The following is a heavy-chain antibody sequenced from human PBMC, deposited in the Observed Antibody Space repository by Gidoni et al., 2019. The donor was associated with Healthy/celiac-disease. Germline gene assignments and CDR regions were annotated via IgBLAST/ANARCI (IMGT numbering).Heavy chain of an antibody. CDR1: GGTFRSYA. CDR2: IIPIFGTA. J-gene: IGHJ6*02. Sequence: QVQLVQSGAEVKNPGSSVKVSCKASGGTFRSYALSWVPQAPGQGLEWMGGIIPIFGTANYAQKFQGRVTITADESTSTAYMELSSLRSEDTAVYYCARCGTSCYSSFVGSARYYYYGMDVWGQGTTVTVSS. CDR3: ARCGTSCYSSFVGSARYYYYGMDV. D-gene: IGHD2-2*01. V-gene: IGHV1-69*01.